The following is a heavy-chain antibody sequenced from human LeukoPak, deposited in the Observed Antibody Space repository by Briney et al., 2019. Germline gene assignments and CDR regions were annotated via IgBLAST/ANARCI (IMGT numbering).Heavy chain of an antibody. CDR1: GFTFSTYS. Sequence: GGSLRLSCAASGFTFSTYSMNWVRQAPGKGLEWVSSIGSSSSYIYYADSVKGRFTISRDGANNSLYLQMNSLRAEDTAVYYCAREKLGGVADPWGQGTLVTVSS. J-gene: IGHJ5*02. CDR3: AREKLGGVADP. V-gene: IGHV3-21*01. CDR2: IGSSSSYI. D-gene: IGHD3-16*01.